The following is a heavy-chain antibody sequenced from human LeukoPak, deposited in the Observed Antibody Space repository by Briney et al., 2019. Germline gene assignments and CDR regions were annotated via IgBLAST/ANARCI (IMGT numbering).Heavy chain of an antibody. D-gene: IGHD6-13*01. J-gene: IGHJ4*02. CDR3: AKDSSSSERSFDY. Sequence: GGSLRLSCAASGLAFDNYAMSWVRQAPGKGLEWVSGISGSGGSTYYADSVKGRFTISRDNSKNTLYLQMNSLRAEDTAVYYCAKDSSSSERSFDYWGQGTLVTVSS. CDR1: GLAFDNYA. CDR2: ISGSGGST. V-gene: IGHV3-23*01.